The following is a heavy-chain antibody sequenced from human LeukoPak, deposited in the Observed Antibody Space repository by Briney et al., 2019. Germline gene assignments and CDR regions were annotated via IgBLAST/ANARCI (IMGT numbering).Heavy chain of an antibody. Sequence: GGSLRLSCAASGFTFSDYGMHWVRQAPGKGLEGVALISYDGGKKFYADSVRDRFAISRDNSKNTLFLQMNSLRIEDTAVYYCAKVFEVRGARRPKDCWGQGTLVTVSS. D-gene: IGHD3-10*01. J-gene: IGHJ4*02. CDR2: ISYDGGKK. V-gene: IGHV3-30*18. CDR3: AKVFEVRGARRPKDC. CDR1: GFTFSDYG.